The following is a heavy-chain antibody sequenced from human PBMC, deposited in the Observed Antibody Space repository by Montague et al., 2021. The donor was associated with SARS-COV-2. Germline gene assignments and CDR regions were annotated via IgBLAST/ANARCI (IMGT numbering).Heavy chain of an antibody. CDR1: GFTFSSYA. V-gene: IGHV3-30*04. CDR2: ISYDGSNK. Sequence: SLRLSCAASGFTFSSYAMHWVRQAPGRGLEWVAVISYDGSNKYYADSVKGRFTISGDNSKNTLYLQMNSLRAEDTAVYYCARDHLNRRGAEGFLTIFGVVTSNYFDYWGQGTLVTVSS. CDR3: ARDHLNRRGAEGFLTIFGVVTSNYFDY. D-gene: IGHD3-3*01. J-gene: IGHJ4*02.